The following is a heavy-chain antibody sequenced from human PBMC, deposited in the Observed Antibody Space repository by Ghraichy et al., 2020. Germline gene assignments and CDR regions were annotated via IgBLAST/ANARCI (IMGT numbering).Heavy chain of an antibody. D-gene: IGHD3-16*01. J-gene: IGHJ4*02. Sequence: SETLSLTCAVYGGSFSGYYWSWIRQPPGKGLEWIGEINHSGSTNYNPSLKSRVTISVDTSKNQFSLKLSSVTAADTAVYYCARRSLWRFRLGWYYFDYWGQGTLVTVSS. V-gene: IGHV4-34*01. CDR1: GGSFSGYY. CDR3: ARRSLWRFRLGWYYFDY. CDR2: INHSGST.